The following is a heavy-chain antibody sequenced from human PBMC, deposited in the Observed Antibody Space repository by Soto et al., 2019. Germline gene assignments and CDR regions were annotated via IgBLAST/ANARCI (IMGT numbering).Heavy chain of an antibody. CDR2: MNPNSANT. CDR3: GRERCSGAFDI. Sequence: QVQLVQSGAEVKKPGASVKVSCKTSGYTFTSYDINWVRQATGQGLEWMGWMNPNSANTAYAQKFQGRVIMTKSTSIITAYMELSSLRCEDKTVYYCGRERCSGAFDIWGQGTMVTVSS. J-gene: IGHJ3*02. D-gene: IGHD2-15*01. V-gene: IGHV1-8*01. CDR1: GYTFTSYD.